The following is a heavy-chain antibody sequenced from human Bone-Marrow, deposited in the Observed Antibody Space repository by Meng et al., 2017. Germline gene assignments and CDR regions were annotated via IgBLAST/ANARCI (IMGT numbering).Heavy chain of an antibody. CDR2: IYQSGNT. V-gene: IGHV4-4*02. Sequence: QVELQDSGPGLLKPSGTLSLTCAVSCASISRSNWWSWVRQPPGKGLEWIGEIYQSGNTNYNASLKSRVTLSRDKSKNQFSLKLSSVTAADTAVYYCARKAVAGNFDYWGQGTLVTVSS. J-gene: IGHJ4*02. CDR3: ARKAVAGNFDY. D-gene: IGHD6-13*01. CDR1: CASISRSNW.